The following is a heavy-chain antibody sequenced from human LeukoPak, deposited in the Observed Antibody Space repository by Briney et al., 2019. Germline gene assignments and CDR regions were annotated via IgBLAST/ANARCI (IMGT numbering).Heavy chain of an antibody. CDR2: ISGGGGST. V-gene: IGHV3-23*01. D-gene: IGHD2-2*01. CDR3: AKAPPYCSSTSCYFDY. Sequence: GGSLRLSCAASGFTFSSYAMSWVRQAPGKGLEWVSAISGGGGSTYYADSVKGRFTISRDNSKNTLYLQMNSLRAEDTAVYYCAKAPPYCSSTSCYFDYWGQGTLVTVSS. CDR1: GFTFSSYA. J-gene: IGHJ4*02.